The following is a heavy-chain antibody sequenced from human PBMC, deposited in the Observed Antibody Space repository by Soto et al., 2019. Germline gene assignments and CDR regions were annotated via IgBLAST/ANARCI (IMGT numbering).Heavy chain of an antibody. CDR1: GGTFSSYT. V-gene: IGHV1-69*08. D-gene: IGHD3-10*01. J-gene: IGHJ4*02. Sequence: QVQLVQSGAEVKKPGSSVKVSCKASGGTFSSYTISWVRQAPGQGLEWMGRIIPILGIANYAQKFQGRVTITADKSPSTSYMELSSLRSEATAVYYCAREEYYYGSGAVFDYWGQGTLVTVSS. CDR3: AREEYYYGSGAVFDY. CDR2: IIPILGIA.